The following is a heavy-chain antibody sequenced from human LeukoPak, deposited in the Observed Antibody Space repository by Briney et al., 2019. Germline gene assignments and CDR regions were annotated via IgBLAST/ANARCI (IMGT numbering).Heavy chain of an antibody. CDR2: ISGTGGSGDST. CDR1: GFTFSDYA. CDR3: AKDFYSVTYPRFDY. D-gene: IGHD4-23*01. V-gene: IGHV3-23*01. Sequence: GGSLRLSCAASGFTFSDYAMSWVRQAPGKGLEWISAISGTGGSGDSTYYADSVKGRFTISRDNSKITLHLQMNSLRAEDTAVYYCAKDFYSVTYPRFDYWGQGTLVTVSS. J-gene: IGHJ4*02.